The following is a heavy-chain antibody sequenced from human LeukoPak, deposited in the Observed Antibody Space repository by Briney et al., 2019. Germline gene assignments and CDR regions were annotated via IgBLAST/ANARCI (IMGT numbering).Heavy chain of an antibody. J-gene: IGHJ4*02. CDR1: GGSISSGGYY. Sequence: PSETLSLTCTVSGGSISSGGYYWSWIRQDPGKGLEWIGYIYYSGSTYYNPSLKSRVTISVDTSKNQFSLKLSSVTAADTAVYYCARNSFDWLYDYWGQGTLVTVSS. V-gene: IGHV4-31*03. D-gene: IGHD3-9*01. CDR2: IYYSGST. CDR3: ARNSFDWLYDY.